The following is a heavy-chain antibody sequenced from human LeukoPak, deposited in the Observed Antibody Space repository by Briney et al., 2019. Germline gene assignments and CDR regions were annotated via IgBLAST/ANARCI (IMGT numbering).Heavy chain of an antibody. CDR2: IYHSGST. CDR1: GGSISSGGYY. J-gene: IGHJ3*02. V-gene: IGHV4-30-2*01. CDR3: ARDDSSSWHGDAFDI. D-gene: IGHD6-13*01. Sequence: SETLSLTCTVSGGSISSGGYYWSWIRQPPGKGLEWIGYIYHSGSTYYNPSLKSRVTISVDRSKNQFSLKLSSVTAAGTAVYYCARDDSSSWHGDAFDIWGQGTMVTVSS.